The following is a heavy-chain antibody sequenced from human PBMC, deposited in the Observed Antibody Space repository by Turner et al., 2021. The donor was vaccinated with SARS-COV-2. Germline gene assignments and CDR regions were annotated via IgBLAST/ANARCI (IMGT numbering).Heavy chain of an antibody. V-gene: IGHV1-18*01. D-gene: IGHD2-15*01. CDR1: GYTFTSYG. CDR3: ARGDIVVVVASTPGDYFDY. CDR2: ISAYNGNT. Sequence: QVQLVQSGAEVKKPGASVKVSCKASGYTFTSYGISWVRQAPGQGLEWMGWISAYNGNTNYAQKLQGRVTMTTDTSTSTAYMELRSLRSDDTAVDYCARGDIVVVVASTPGDYFDYWGQGTLVTVSS. J-gene: IGHJ4*02.